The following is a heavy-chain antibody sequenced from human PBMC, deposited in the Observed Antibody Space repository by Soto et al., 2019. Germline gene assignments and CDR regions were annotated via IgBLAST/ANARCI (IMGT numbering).Heavy chain of an antibody. J-gene: IGHJ4*02. CDR3: AAVARGYSYGPLDY. Sequence: ASVKVSCKASGGTFSSYAISWVRQAPGQGLEWMGGIIPIFGTANYAQKFQGRVTITADESTSTAYMELSSLRSEDTAVYYCAAVARGYSYGPLDYWGQGTLVTVSS. V-gene: IGHV1-69*13. CDR2: IIPIFGTA. D-gene: IGHD5-18*01. CDR1: GGTFSSYA.